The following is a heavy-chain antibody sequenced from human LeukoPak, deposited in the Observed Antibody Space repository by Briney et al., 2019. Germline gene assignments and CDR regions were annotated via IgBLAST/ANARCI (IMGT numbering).Heavy chain of an antibody. V-gene: IGHV3-23*01. CDR2: VSGSGAST. CDR1: GVTFSSYA. D-gene: IGHD3-9*01. J-gene: IGHJ5*02. CDR3: AEDSLIVEPIAGYSNWFDP. Sequence: TGGSLRISCTASGVTASGVTFSSYAMGWVRQAPGKGLEWVSAVSGSGASTYYSDSVKGRFTISRDNSKNTVYLQMNSLRVEDSALYFCAEDSLIVEPIAGYSNWFDPWGQGTRVTVSS.